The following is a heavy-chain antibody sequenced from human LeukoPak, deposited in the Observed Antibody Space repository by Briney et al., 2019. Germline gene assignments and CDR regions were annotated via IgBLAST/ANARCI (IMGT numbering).Heavy chain of an antibody. CDR2: INMGGSST. J-gene: IGHJ4*02. D-gene: IGHD1-26*01. Sequence: GGSLRLSCAASGFSFSSYWMHWVRQAPGKGLVWVSHINMGGSSTTYADSVKGRFTISRDNAKSTLYLQMNSLRAEDTAVYYCARDDPGIGIDYWGQGTLVTVSS. CDR1: GFSFSSYW. CDR3: ARDDPGIGIDY. V-gene: IGHV3-74*01.